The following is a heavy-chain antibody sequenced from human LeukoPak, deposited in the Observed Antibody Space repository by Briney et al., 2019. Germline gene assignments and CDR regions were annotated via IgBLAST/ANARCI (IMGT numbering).Heavy chain of an antibody. Sequence: ASVKVSCKASGGTFSSYAISWVRQAPGQGLEWMGGIIPIFGTANYAQKFQGRVTITADESTSTAYTELSSLRSDDTAVYYCARDMDSGPDFFDYWGLGTLVTVSS. D-gene: IGHD1-26*01. CDR1: GGTFSSYA. V-gene: IGHV1-69*13. CDR2: IIPIFGTA. J-gene: IGHJ4*02. CDR3: ARDMDSGPDFFDY.